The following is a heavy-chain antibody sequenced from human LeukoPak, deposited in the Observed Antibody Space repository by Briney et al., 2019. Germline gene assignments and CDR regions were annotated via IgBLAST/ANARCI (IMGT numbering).Heavy chain of an antibody. CDR1: GGSISDGSYY. J-gene: IGHJ4*02. D-gene: IGHD4-11*01. V-gene: IGHV4-39*01. CDR2: INYSGTT. Sequence: SETLYLTCTVSGGSISDGSYYWGWIRQPPGKGLEWIGSINYSGTTYYNPSLKSRVTISLDTSKNQFSLQLNSATASDTAVFYCASQPTSVIGVDYWGQGILVTVSS. CDR3: ASQPTSVIGVDY.